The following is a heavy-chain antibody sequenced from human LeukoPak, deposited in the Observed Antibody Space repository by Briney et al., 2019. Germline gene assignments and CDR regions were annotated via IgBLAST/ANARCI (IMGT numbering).Heavy chain of an antibody. CDR1: GFTFSSYW. D-gene: IGHD3-22*01. V-gene: IGHV3-74*01. CDR2: IHSDGSST. CDR3: ARGNDSSGYYYFFDY. Sequence: PGGSLRLSCAASGFTFSSYWMYWVRHAPGKGLAWVSRIHSDGSSTSHADSVKGRFTISRDNAKSTLYLQMNSLRAEDTAVYYCARGNDSSGYYYFFDYWGQGTLVTVSS. J-gene: IGHJ4*02.